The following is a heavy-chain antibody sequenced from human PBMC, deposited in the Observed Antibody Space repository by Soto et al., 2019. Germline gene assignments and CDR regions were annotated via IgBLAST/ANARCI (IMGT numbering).Heavy chain of an antibody. CDR2: IYSTGSA. V-gene: IGHV4-59*11. J-gene: IGHJ5*01. CDR3: VRGGSWYDS. Sequence: SETLSLTCTVSGGAISGRYWSWVRQPPGKGLQWIGYIYSTGSANYNPSLKSRVTISIDTSRNQFLLSLTSVTAADTAVYYCVRGGSWYDSWGQGTLVTVSS. CDR1: GGAISGRY. D-gene: IGHD3-16*01.